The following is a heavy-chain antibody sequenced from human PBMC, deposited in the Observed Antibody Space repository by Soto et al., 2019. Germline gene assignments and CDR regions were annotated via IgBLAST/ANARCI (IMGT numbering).Heavy chain of an antibody. V-gene: IGHV3-30*03. CDR3: ATDLGTTVTTYNFFDP. Sequence: PGGSLRLSCGASGITLSAFGLHWVRQAPGKGLEWVAVISHDGNDKYYTDSVKGRFTISRDNSKNTLYLQMNSLRGEDTAIYFCATDLGTTVTTYNFFDPWGQGALVTVSS. D-gene: IGHD4-17*01. J-gene: IGHJ5*02. CDR2: ISHDGNDK. CDR1: GITLSAFG.